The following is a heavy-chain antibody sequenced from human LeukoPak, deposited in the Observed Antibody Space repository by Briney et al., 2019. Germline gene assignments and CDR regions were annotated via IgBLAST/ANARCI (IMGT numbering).Heavy chain of an antibody. CDR3: VRGCSAVRCYAFDY. D-gene: IGHD2-15*01. CDR2: IYSGGTT. J-gene: IGHJ4*02. Sequence: GGSLRLSCAASGFTVSNNYMSWVRQAPGKGLECVSVIYSGGTTYYADSVKGRFTISRDNSKNTLYLQMNSLRAEDTAVYYCVRGCSAVRCYAFDYWGQGTLVTVSS. V-gene: IGHV3-53*01. CDR1: GFTVSNNY.